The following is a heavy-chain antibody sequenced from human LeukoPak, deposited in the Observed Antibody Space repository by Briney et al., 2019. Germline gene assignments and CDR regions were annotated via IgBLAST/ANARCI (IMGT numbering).Heavy chain of an antibody. J-gene: IGHJ4*02. CDR3: ARGTRGCSGGSCYYYFDY. CDR1: GFTFSSYW. V-gene: IGHV3-7*01. CDR2: IKQDGSEK. Sequence: PGGSLRLSCVASGFTFSSYWMSWVRQAPGKGLEWVANIKQDGSEKYYMDYVKGRFTISRDNAKNSLYLQMNSLRAEDTAVYYCARGTRGCSGGSCYYYFDYWGREPWSPSPQ. D-gene: IGHD2-15*01.